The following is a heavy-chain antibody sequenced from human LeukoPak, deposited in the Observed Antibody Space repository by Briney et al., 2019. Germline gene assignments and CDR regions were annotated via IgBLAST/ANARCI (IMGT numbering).Heavy chain of an antibody. J-gene: IGHJ4*02. CDR3: AKSRVYYGSGSYYKAPAGDY. D-gene: IGHD3-10*01. V-gene: IGHV3-21*01. CDR1: GFTFSSYS. Sequence: GGSLRLTCAGSGFTFSSYSMNWVRQAPGKGPEWVSSISSTSSYKYYADSVKGRFTISRDNAKNSLYLQMNSLRAEDTAVYYCAKSRVYYGSGSYYKAPAGDYWGQGTLVTVSS. CDR2: ISSTSSYK.